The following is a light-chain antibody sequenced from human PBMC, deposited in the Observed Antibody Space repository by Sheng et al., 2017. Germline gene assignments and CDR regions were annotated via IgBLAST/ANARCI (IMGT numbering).Light chain of an antibody. CDR2: GAS. CDR3: QQYNNWPPYS. CDR1: QSVSTH. V-gene: IGKV3D-15*01. Sequence: EIVLTQSPATLSLSPGERATLSCRASQSVSTHLAWYQQKPGQAPRLLIYGASSRATGIPDRFSGSGSGTEFTLTITSLQSEDSAVYYCQQYNNWPPYSFGQGTKLEIK. J-gene: IGKJ2*03.